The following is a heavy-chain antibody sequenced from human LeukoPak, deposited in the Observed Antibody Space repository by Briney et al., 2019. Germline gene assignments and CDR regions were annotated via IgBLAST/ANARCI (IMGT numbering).Heavy chain of an antibody. CDR3: ASRECSSTSCYEYY. D-gene: IGHD2-2*01. CDR2: IYHSGST. Sequence: TSETLSLTCTVSGGSISSYYWSWVRQPPGKGLEWIGEIYHSGSTNYNPSLKSRVTISVDKSKNQFSLKLSSVTAADTAVYYCASRECSSTSCYEYYWGQGTLVTVSS. J-gene: IGHJ4*02. V-gene: IGHV4-59*12. CDR1: GGSISSYY.